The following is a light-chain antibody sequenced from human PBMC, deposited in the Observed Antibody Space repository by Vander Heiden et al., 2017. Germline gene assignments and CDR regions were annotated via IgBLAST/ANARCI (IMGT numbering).Light chain of an antibody. CDR2: DAS. CDR1: QSISTY. Sequence: EIVLTQSPATLSLSPGERATLSCRASQSISTYLAWYQQKPGQAPRLLIYDASIRATGIPARFSGSGSGTDLTLTITSLEPEDFAVYYCQQRSNWPPLTFGGGTKVEIK. CDR3: QQRSNWPPLT. J-gene: IGKJ4*01. V-gene: IGKV3-11*01.